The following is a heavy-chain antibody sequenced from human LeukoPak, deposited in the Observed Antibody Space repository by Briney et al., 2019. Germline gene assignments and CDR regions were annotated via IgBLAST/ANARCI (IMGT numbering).Heavy chain of an antibody. D-gene: IGHD3-10*02. CDR2: ISSSSSYI. V-gene: IGHV3-21*01. CDR1: GFTFSSYS. CDR3: ARGPVRSLFIGNSIDY. Sequence: GGSLRLSCAASGFTFSSYSMNWVRQAPGKGLEWVSSISSSSSYIYYADSVKGRFTISRDNAKNSLYLQMNSLRAEDTAVYYCARGPVRSLFIGNSIDYWGQGTLVTVSS. J-gene: IGHJ4*02.